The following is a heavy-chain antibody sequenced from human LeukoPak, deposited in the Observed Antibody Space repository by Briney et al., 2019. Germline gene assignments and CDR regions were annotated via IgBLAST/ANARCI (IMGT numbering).Heavy chain of an antibody. J-gene: IGHJ3*02. V-gene: IGHV4-4*07. Sequence: PSETLSLTCTVSGASISNYCCSWIRQPAGKGLEWIGRIHSSVSTNYNPSLRSRVTVSVDTSKNRFPLRLTSVTAADTALYYCARGIATITQDSFDIWGLGTMVTVSS. CDR3: ARGIATITQDSFDI. CDR2: IHSSVST. CDR1: GASISNYC. D-gene: IGHD1-26*01.